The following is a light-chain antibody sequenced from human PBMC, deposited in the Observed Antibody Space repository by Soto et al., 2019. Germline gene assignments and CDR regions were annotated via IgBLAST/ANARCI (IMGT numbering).Light chain of an antibody. J-gene: IGLJ1*01. CDR3: SSYTDSSNYV. CDR2: GDT. Sequence: QSVLTQPPSVSGAPGQRVTISCTGSSSNIGADYDVHWYQQVPGKAPKMLIFGDTNRPSGVPDRFSASKSGNSASLAITGLQAEDEADYYCSSYTDSSNYVFGTGTKLTVL. CDR1: SSNIGADYD. V-gene: IGLV1-40*01.